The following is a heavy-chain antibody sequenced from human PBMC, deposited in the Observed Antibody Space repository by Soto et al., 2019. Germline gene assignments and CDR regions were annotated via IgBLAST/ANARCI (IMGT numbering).Heavy chain of an antibody. D-gene: IGHD2-21*01. Sequence: TLSLTCSVSGAALNSGNYYWSWIRQVPGKGLEWIGHIYVTGAVDYNPSLRDRITISQDTSERQFSLNLRLVTAADTAVYYRARLRIATNNYKWFDPWGQGTLVTVSS. CDR1: GAALNSGNYY. V-gene: IGHV4-31*03. J-gene: IGHJ5*02. CDR3: ARLRIATNNYKWFDP. CDR2: IYVTGAV.